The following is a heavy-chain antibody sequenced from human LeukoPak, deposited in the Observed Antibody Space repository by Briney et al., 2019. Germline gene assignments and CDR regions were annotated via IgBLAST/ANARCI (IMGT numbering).Heavy chain of an antibody. V-gene: IGHV3-74*01. CDR1: GSTFSNYW. CDR3: ARDPSNSAHYFDY. CDR2: VNGDGTTT. Sequence: GGSLRLSCAVSGSTFSNYWMHWVRQVPGKGLEWVSRVNGDGTTTYYADSVKGRFTISRDNAENTLFLQMNSLKAEDTAVYFCARDPSNSAHYFDYWGQGTLVTVSS. D-gene: IGHD1-1*01. J-gene: IGHJ4*02.